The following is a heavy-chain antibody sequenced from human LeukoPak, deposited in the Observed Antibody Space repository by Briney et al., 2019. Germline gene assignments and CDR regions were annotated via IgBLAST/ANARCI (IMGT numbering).Heavy chain of an antibody. CDR1: GGSISSGGYY. J-gene: IGHJ4*02. Sequence: SETLSLTCTVSGGSISSGGYYWSWIRQHPGKGLEWIAYIYYSGSTYYNPSLKSRVTISVDTSKNQFSLKLSSVTAADTAVYYCARGDPREVRYFDWLFDYWGQGTLVTVSS. CDR3: ARGDPREVRYFDWLFDY. CDR2: IYYSGST. V-gene: IGHV4-31*03. D-gene: IGHD3-9*01.